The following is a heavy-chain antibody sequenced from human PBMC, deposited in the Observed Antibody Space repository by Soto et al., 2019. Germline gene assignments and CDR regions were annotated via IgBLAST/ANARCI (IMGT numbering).Heavy chain of an antibody. V-gene: IGHV3-33*01. CDR1: GFTFSSYG. J-gene: IGHJ6*03. Sequence: GGSLRLSCAAPGFTFSSYGMHWVRQAPGKGLEWVAVIWYDGSNKYYADSVKGRFTISRDNSKNTLYLQMNSLRAEDTAVYYCARDPYSGYDLRPYYYYYMDVWGKGTTVTVSS. CDR2: IWYDGSNK. CDR3: ARDPYSGYDLRPYYYYYMDV. D-gene: IGHD5-12*01.